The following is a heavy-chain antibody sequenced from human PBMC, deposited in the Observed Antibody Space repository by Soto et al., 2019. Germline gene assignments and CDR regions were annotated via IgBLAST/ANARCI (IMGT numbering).Heavy chain of an antibody. J-gene: IGHJ4*02. CDR3: ARERQWEPLLY. D-gene: IGHD1-26*01. V-gene: IGHV1-18*01. CDR1: GYTFTNYG. Sequence: QVQLVQSGAEVKKPGASVKLSCEASGYTFTNYGITWVRQAPGQGLEWMGWVSAYNRNTNYAQKFQDRVIMTTDTSTNTAYMELRSLRSDDTAVHYCARERQWEPLLYWGQGTLLTVSP. CDR2: VSAYNRNT.